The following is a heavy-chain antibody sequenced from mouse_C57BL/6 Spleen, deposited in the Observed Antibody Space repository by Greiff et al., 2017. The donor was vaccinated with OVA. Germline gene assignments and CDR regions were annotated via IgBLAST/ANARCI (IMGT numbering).Heavy chain of an antibody. CDR2: INYDGSST. CDR1: GFTFSDYY. J-gene: IGHJ4*01. V-gene: IGHV5-16*01. D-gene: IGHD2-4*01. Sequence: EVMLVESEGGLVQPGSSMKLSCTASGFTFSDYYMAWVRQVPEKGLEWVANINYDGSSTYYLDSLKSRFIISRDNAKNILYLQMSSLKSEDTATYYCARYDYDPLYAMDYWGQGTSVTVSS. CDR3: ARYDYDPLYAMDY.